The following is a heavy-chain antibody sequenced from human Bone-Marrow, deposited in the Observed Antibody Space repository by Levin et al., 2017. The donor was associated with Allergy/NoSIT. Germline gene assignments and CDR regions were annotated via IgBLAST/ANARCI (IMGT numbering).Heavy chain of an antibody. V-gene: IGHV3-15*01. D-gene: IGHD4-17*01. Sequence: KTGGSLRLSCVVSGITFSNAWMSWVRQAPGKGLEWVGRIKSKTGGGTADYAAPVKGRITISRDDSESTVYLQIDSLKTEDAALYYCATAVPGRYGEFDAFDFWGQGTVVIVSS. CDR3: ATAVPGRYGEFDAFDF. CDR2: IKSKTGGGTA. J-gene: IGHJ3*01. CDR1: GITFSNAW.